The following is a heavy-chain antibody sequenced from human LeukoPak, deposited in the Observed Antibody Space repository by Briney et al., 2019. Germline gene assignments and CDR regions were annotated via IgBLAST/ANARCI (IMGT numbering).Heavy chain of an antibody. D-gene: IGHD3-22*01. Sequence: ASVKVSCKASGYTFTSYGISWVRQAPGQGLEWMGWISAYNGNTNYAQKLQGRVTMTTDTSTSTAYMELRSLRSDDTAVYYCARTRGGYYGPSDTTYYFDYWGQGTLVTVSS. V-gene: IGHV1-18*01. CDR1: GYTFTSYG. CDR2: ISAYNGNT. CDR3: ARTRGGYYGPSDTTYYFDY. J-gene: IGHJ4*02.